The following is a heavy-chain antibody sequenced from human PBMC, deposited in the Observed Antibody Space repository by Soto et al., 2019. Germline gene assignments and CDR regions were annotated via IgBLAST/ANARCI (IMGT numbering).Heavy chain of an antibody. J-gene: IGHJ4*02. CDR1: GFTFSSYS. CDR3: AKNYYDSSGYWRDYFDY. D-gene: IGHD3-22*01. CDR2: ISSSSSTI. V-gene: IGHV3-48*02. Sequence: GGSLRLSCAASGFTFSSYSMNWVRQAPGKGLEWVSYISSSSSTIYYADSVKGRFTISRDNAKNSLYLQMNSLRDEDTAVYYCAKNYYDSSGYWRDYFDYWGQGTLVTVSS.